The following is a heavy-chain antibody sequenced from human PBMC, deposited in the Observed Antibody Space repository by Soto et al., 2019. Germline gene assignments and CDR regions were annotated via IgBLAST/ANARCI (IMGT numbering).Heavy chain of an antibody. V-gene: IGHV3-33*01. J-gene: IGHJ4*02. D-gene: IGHD3-10*01. CDR1: GFTFSSYG. CDR3: ARAGITMVRGVIWDGFDY. CDR2: IWYDGSNK. Sequence: GGSLRLSCAASGFTFSSYGMHWVRQAPGKGLEWVAVIWYDGSNKYYADSVKGRFTISRDNSKNTLYLQMNSLRAEDTAVYYCARAGITMVRGVIWDGFDYWGQGTLVTVSS.